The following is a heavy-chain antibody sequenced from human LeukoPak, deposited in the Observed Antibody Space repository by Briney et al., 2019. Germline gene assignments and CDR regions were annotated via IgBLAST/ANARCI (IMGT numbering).Heavy chain of an antibody. Sequence: PGRSLRLSCAASGFTFSSYAMHWVRQAPGKGLEWVAVISYDGSNKYYADSVKGRFTISRDNAKSTLYLQMNSLRVEDTAVYYCARARGNTYGYFEYWGQGTLVTVSS. D-gene: IGHD5-18*01. CDR3: ARARGNTYGYFEY. CDR2: ISYDGSNK. V-gene: IGHV3-30*04. CDR1: GFTFSSYA. J-gene: IGHJ4*02.